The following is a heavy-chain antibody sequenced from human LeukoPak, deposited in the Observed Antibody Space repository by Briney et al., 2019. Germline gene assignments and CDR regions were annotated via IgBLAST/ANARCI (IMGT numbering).Heavy chain of an antibody. CDR1: GYTFTSYY. D-gene: IGHD3-22*01. J-gene: IGHJ5*02. Sequence: ASVKVSCKASGYTFTSYYAHWVRQAPGQGLEWMGIINPSGGSTSYAQKFQGRVTMTRDTSTSTVYMELSSLRSEDTAVYYCARGQYYYDSSGYYWFDPWGQGTLVTVSS. V-gene: IGHV1-46*01. CDR2: INPSGGST. CDR3: ARGQYYYDSSGYYWFDP.